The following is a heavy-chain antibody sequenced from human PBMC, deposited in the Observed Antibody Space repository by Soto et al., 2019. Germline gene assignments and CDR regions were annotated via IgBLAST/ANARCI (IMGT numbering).Heavy chain of an antibody. V-gene: IGHV2-5*02. Sequence: QITLKESGPTLVKPTQTLTLTCTFSGFSLSTSGVGVGWIRQPPGKALQWLALIYWDDDKRYSPSLKSRLTITKNTSKNQVVLTMTNMDPVDTATYFCAHRRGSRWYTRIMYGMDVWGQGTTVTVSS. CDR3: AHRRGSRWYTRIMYGMDV. CDR2: IYWDDDK. CDR1: GFSLSTSGVG. D-gene: IGHD6-19*01. J-gene: IGHJ6*02.